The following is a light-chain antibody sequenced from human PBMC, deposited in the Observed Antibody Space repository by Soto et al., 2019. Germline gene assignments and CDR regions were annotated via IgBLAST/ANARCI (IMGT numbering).Light chain of an antibody. CDR1: QSISSW. CDR2: DAS. J-gene: IGKJ1*01. Sequence: DIQMTQSPSTLSASVGDRVTITCRASQSISSWLAWYQQKPGRAPKVLIFDASSLESGVPSRFSGSGSATEFTLTIRSLQPDDFATYYCQQYTTYPWTFGQGTKVDIK. V-gene: IGKV1-5*01. CDR3: QQYTTYPWT.